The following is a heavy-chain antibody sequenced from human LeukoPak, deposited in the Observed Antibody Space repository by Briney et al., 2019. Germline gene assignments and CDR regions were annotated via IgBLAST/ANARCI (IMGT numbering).Heavy chain of an antibody. CDR1: GGSISSGGYS. J-gene: IGHJ5*02. D-gene: IGHD1-1*01. CDR3: ARTSLDVLGSWFDP. CDR2: IYHSGST. V-gene: IGHV4-30-2*02. Sequence: SETLSLTCAVSGGSISSGGYSWSWIRQPPGKGLEWIGYIYHSGSTYYNPSLKSRVTISVDRSKNQFSLKLSSVTAADTAVYYCARTSLDVLGSWFDPWGQGTLVTVSS.